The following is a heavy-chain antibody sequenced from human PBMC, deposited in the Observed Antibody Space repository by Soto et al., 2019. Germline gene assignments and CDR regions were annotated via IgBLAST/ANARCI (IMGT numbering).Heavy chain of an antibody. CDR1: GGSISSYY. J-gene: IGHJ4*02. Sequence: LSLTCTVSGGSISSYYWSWIRQPPGKGLEWIGYIYYSGSTNYNPSLKSRVTISVDTSKNQFSLKLSSVTAADTAVYYCARGLAARDFDYWGQGTLVTVSS. CDR3: ARGLAARDFDY. V-gene: IGHV4-59*01. D-gene: IGHD6-6*01. CDR2: IYYSGST.